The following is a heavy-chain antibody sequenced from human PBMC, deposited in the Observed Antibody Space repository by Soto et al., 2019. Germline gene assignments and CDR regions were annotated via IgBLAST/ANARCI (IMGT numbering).Heavy chain of an antibody. Sequence: EASVKVSCKASGGTFSSYAISWVRQAPGQGLEWMGGIIPIFGTANYAQKFQGRVTITADESTSTAYMELSSLRSEDTAVYYCATRGEQQLLSRYYGMDVWGQGTTVTVSS. V-gene: IGHV1-69*13. D-gene: IGHD6-13*01. J-gene: IGHJ6*02. CDR1: GGTFSSYA. CDR3: ATRGEQQLLSRYYGMDV. CDR2: IIPIFGTA.